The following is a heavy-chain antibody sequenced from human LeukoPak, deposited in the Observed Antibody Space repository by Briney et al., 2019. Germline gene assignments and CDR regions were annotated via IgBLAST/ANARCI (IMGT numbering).Heavy chain of an antibody. CDR2: IIPIFGTA. V-gene: IGHV1-69*06. CDR3: AHGSPYYYDSSGYPVSSCDY. CDR1: GGTFSSYA. D-gene: IGHD3-22*01. J-gene: IGHJ4*02. Sequence: SVKVSCKASGGTFSSYAISWVRQAHGQGLEWMGRIIPIFGTANYAQKFQGRVTITADKSTSTAYMELSSLRSEDTAVYYCAHGSPYYYDSSGYPVSSCDYWGQGTLVTVSS.